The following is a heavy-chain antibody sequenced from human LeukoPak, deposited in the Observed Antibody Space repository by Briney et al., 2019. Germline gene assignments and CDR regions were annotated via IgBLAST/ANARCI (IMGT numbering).Heavy chain of an antibody. CDR3: AKEIHSGWYAFDY. Sequence: GGSLRLSCEASGFTFSSYGMHWVRQAPGKGLEWVAVISYDGSNKYYADSVKGRFTISRDNSKNTLYLQMNSLRAEDTAVYYCAKEIHSGWYAFDYWGQGTLVTVSS. CDR1: GFTFSSYG. V-gene: IGHV3-30*18. J-gene: IGHJ4*02. CDR2: ISYDGSNK. D-gene: IGHD6-19*01.